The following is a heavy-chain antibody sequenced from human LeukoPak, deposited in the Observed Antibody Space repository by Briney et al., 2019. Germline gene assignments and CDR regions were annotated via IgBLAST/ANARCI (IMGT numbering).Heavy chain of an antibody. J-gene: IGHJ2*01. CDR2: IKHSGYT. CDR3: TRNFDV. Sequence: SETLSLTCVVYGGSFNGYYWSWMRQPPGKGLEWIGDIKHSGYTNYNPSLKSRVTISLDASKNQLSLRLTSVTAGDTAVYYCTRNFDVWGGGTLVTASS. V-gene: IGHV4-34*01. CDR1: GGSFNGYY.